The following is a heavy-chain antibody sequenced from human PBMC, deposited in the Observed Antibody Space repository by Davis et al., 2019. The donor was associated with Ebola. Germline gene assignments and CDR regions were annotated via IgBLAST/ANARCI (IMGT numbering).Heavy chain of an antibody. J-gene: IGHJ6*02. Sequence: PGGSLRLSCAASGFTFSGSAMHWVRQASGKGLEWVGRIRSKANSYATAYAASVKGRFTISRDDSKNTAYLQMNSLKTEDTAVYYCTTHVTSSITMVQGVIANPGDYYYGMDVWGQGTTVTVSS. D-gene: IGHD3-10*01. V-gene: IGHV3-73*01. CDR1: GFTFSGSA. CDR2: IRSKANSYAT. CDR3: TTHVTSSITMVQGVIANPGDYYYGMDV.